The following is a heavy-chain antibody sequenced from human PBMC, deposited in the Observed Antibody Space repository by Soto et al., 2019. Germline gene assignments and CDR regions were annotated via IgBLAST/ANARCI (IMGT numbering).Heavy chain of an antibody. CDR2: MNPNSGNT. CDR3: ARSASVYEWLRLLDY. V-gene: IGHV1-8*01. J-gene: IGHJ4*02. Sequence: ASVKVSCKASGYTVSSYDMNWVRQATGQGLEWMGWMNPNSGNTGYAQKFQGRVTMTRNTSISTAYMELSSLRSEDTAVYYCARSASVYEWLRLLDYWGQGTLVTVSS. D-gene: IGHD5-12*01. CDR1: GYTVSSYD.